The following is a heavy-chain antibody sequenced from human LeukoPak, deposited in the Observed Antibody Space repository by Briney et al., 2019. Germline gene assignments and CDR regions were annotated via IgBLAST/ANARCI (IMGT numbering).Heavy chain of an antibody. D-gene: IGHD6-19*01. Sequence: PGGSLRLSCAASGFTFSSYGMHWVRQAPGKGLEWVAVISYDGSNKYYADSVKGRFTISRDNSKNTLYLQMNSLRAEDTAVYYCAKGDSGWYGLWLDYWGQGTLVTVSS. CDR2: ISYDGSNK. V-gene: IGHV3-30*18. CDR3: AKGDSGWYGLWLDY. J-gene: IGHJ4*02. CDR1: GFTFSSYG.